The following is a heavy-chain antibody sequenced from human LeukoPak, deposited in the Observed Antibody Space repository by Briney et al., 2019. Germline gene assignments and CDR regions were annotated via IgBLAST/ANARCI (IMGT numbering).Heavy chain of an antibody. CDR1: GYSISSGYF. CDR2: IYHSGST. J-gene: IGHJ5*02. CDR3: ARMFRSSWYINWFDP. D-gene: IGHD6-13*01. V-gene: IGHV4-38-2*02. Sequence: SETLSLTCTVSGYSISSGYFWGWIRQPPGQGLEWIGSIYHSGSTSYNPSLKSRLTISVDTSKNQFSLKLNFVTAADTAMYYCARMFRSSWYINWFDPWGQGTLVTVSS.